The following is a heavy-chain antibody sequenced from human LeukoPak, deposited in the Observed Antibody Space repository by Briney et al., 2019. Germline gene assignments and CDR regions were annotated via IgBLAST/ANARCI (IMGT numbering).Heavy chain of an antibody. Sequence: GGSLRLSCAASGFTFNRYHMNWVRQAPGKGLEWVGYISSSSSTIYHAESVKGRFTISRDNAKNSLFLQMNSLRAEDTAVYYCAREQLDSVVVPAANSLDYWGQGTLVSVSS. V-gene: IGHV3-48*03. J-gene: IGHJ4*02. CDR3: AREQLDSVVVPAANSLDY. D-gene: IGHD2-2*01. CDR2: ISSSSSTI. CDR1: GFTFNRYH.